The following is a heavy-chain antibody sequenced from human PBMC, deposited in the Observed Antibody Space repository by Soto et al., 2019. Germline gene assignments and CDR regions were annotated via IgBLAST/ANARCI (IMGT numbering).Heavy chain of an antibody. CDR1: GFTFSNAW. Sequence: GGSLILSCAASGFTFSNAWMSWVRQAPGKGLEWVGRIKSKTDGGTTDDAAPVKGRFTISSDESKNTLYLQMNSLKNEDTAVYYGTTGSSGYSYGDWYFDFWGRGTLVTVSS. D-gene: IGHD5-18*01. J-gene: IGHJ2*01. CDR3: TTGSSGYSYGDWYFDF. V-gene: IGHV3-15*01. CDR2: IKSKTDGGTT.